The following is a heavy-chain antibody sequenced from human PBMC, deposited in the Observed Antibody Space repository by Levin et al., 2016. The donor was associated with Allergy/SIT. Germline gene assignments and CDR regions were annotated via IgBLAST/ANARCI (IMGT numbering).Heavy chain of an antibody. D-gene: IGHD3-9*01. CDR2: IKRDGSER. V-gene: IGHV3-7*01. CDR3: GRGGARGYFDWYADY. CDR1: GFAFSSYW. J-gene: IGHJ4*02. Sequence: GGSLRLSCAAAGFAFSSYWMSWVRQAPGKGLEWVANIKRDGSERYYVGSVEGRFTISRDNAKNSLFLQMNSLRAEDTAVYYCGRGGARGYFDWYADYWGQGTLVSVSS.